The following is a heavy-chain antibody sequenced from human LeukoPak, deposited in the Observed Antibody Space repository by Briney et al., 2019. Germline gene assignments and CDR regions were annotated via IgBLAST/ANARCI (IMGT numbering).Heavy chain of an antibody. D-gene: IGHD1-26*01. V-gene: IGHV3-7*01. CDR1: GFTFSSYW. CDR3: AREVVGANNAHRGFSFDY. Sequence: GGSLRLSCAASGFTFSSYWMSWVRQAPGKGLEWVANIKQDGSEKYYVDSVKGRFTISRDNAKNSLYLQMNSLRAEDTAVYYCAREVVGANNAHRGFSFDYWGQGTLVTVSS. CDR2: IKQDGSEK. J-gene: IGHJ4*02.